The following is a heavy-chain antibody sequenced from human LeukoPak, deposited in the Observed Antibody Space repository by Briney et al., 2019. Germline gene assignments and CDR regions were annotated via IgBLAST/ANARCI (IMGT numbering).Heavy chain of an antibody. CDR3: ASDIAVAGTSPLRNYYYGMDV. Sequence: GASVKESRKATGYTFTGYYMHWLGQPRGQGREWVGLINPNSGGANYAQKFQGRVTMTRDTSISTAYMELSRLRSDDTAVYYCASDIAVAGTSPLRNYYYGMDVWGQGTTVTVS. V-gene: IGHV1-2*06. CDR2: INPNSGGA. D-gene: IGHD6-19*01. J-gene: IGHJ6*02. CDR1: GYTFTGYY.